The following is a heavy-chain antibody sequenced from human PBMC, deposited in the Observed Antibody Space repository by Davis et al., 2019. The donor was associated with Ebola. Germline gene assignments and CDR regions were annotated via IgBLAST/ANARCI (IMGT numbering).Heavy chain of an antibody. CDR2: IYHSGIT. Sequence: MPSETLSLTCSVSGDSISDYYWSWIRQPPGKGLEWIGYIYHSGITRYNPSLKSRVTISLDTSKNQFFLKVNSMTAADTAVYYCARTDYTRYFDYWGQGTVVTVS. D-gene: IGHD3-16*01. J-gene: IGHJ4*02. CDR3: ARTDYTRYFDY. CDR1: GDSISDYY. V-gene: IGHV4-59*01.